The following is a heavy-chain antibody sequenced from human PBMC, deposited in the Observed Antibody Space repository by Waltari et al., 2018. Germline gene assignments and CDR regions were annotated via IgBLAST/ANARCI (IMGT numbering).Heavy chain of an antibody. CDR3: ARGDTSNWFASYFDF. Sequence: GSTSYNPSLKSRVAISGDTSKKQFSLRLSSVTAADTAVYYCARGDTSNWFASYFDFWGQGILVSVSS. V-gene: IGHV4-59*09. D-gene: IGHD3-10*01. J-gene: IGHJ4*02. CDR2: GST.